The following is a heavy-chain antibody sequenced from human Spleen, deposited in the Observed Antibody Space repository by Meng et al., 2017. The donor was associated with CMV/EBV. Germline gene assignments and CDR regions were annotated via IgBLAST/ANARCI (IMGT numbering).Heavy chain of an antibody. CDR1: GFTFSNTW. D-gene: IGHD1-26*01. V-gene: IGHV3-15*01. CDR3: TTEVREVGATH. CDR2: TKTKPGGGPT. J-gene: IGHJ4*02. Sequence: GESLKISCTASGFTFSNTWMNWVRQAPGKGLEWVGRTKTKPGGGPTDYPSPVKGRFTISRDDSRSTLYLQLNSLKIEDTAVYYCTTEVREVGATHWGQGTLVTVSS.